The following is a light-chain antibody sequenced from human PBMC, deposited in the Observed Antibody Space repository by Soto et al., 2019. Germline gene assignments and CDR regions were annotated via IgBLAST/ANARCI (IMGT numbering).Light chain of an antibody. J-gene: IGKJ1*01. V-gene: IGKV3-11*01. CDR3: QQRSAAPWT. CDR1: QSVSSY. CDR2: DAS. Sequence: EIVLTQSPDTLSLSPGERATLYCRASQSVSSYLVWYQQKPGQPPRLLIYDASNKAPGIPARFSGSWSGTDFTLTISSLEPEDFAIYYCQQRSAAPWTFGQGTKVEI.